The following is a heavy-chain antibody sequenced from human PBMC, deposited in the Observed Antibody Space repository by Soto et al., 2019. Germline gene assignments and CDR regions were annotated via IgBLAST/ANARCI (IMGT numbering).Heavy chain of an antibody. J-gene: IGHJ4*02. Sequence: PGGSLRLSCAASGFTFSSYALNWVRQAPGKGLEWVAEISGSGTSTYYAPSVKGRFIISSDSSKNTLYLRMYSLRAGDTAMYYCAKSLSALFSLGDFKYWGQGALVTVSS. D-gene: IGHD2-21*01. CDR1: GFTFSSYA. CDR2: ISGSGTST. CDR3: AKSLSALFSLGDFKY. V-gene: IGHV3-23*01.